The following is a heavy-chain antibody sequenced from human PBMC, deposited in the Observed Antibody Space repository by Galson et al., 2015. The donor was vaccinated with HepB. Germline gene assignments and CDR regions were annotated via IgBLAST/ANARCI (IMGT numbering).Heavy chain of an antibody. J-gene: IGHJ3*02. CDR1: GYTFTSYD. CDR2: MNPNSGNT. Sequence: SVKVSCKASGYTFTSYDINWVRQATGQGPEWMGWMNPNSGNTGYAQKFQGRVTMTRNTSISTAYMELSSLRSEDTAVYYCARRDFDRMEAFDIWGQGTMVTVSS. V-gene: IGHV1-8*01. D-gene: IGHD1-1*01. CDR3: ARRDFDRMEAFDI.